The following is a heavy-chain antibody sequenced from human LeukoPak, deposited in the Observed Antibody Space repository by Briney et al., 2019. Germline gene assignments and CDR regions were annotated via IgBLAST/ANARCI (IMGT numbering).Heavy chain of an antibody. J-gene: IGHJ3*02. CDR1: GYSISSGYY. CDR2: IYHSGST. Sequence: SETLSLTCAVSGYSISSGYYWGWIRQPPGKGLEWIGSIYHSGSTYYNPSLKSRVTISVDTSKNQFSLKLSSVTAADTAVYYCARDIYCSSTSCYGRKDAFDIWGQGTMVTVSS. CDR3: ARDIYCSSTSCYGRKDAFDI. D-gene: IGHD2-2*01. V-gene: IGHV4-38-2*02.